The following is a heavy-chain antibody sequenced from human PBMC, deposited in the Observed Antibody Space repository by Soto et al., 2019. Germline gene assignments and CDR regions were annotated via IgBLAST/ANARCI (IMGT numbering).Heavy chain of an antibody. Sequence: QVQQVESGGGVVQPGRSLRLSCAASGFTFSSYGMHWVRQAPGKGLEWVAVISYDGINKYYADSVKGRFTISRDNSKNTLYLPMYSLIAEYTAAYYCAKSVYNWNDGFLDYWGQGTLVTVSS. D-gene: IGHD1-1*01. CDR3: AKSVYNWNDGFLDY. J-gene: IGHJ4*02. CDR2: ISYDGINK. CDR1: GFTFSSYG. V-gene: IGHV3-30*18.